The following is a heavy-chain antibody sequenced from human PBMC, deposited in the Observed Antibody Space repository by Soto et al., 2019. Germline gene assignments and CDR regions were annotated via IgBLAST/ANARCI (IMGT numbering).Heavy chain of an antibody. CDR1: GGSISSGDYY. J-gene: IGHJ4*02. D-gene: IGHD6-13*01. Sequence: ASETLSLTCTVSGGSISSGDYYWSWIRQPPGKGPEWIGYIYYSGSTYYNPSLRSRVTISVDTSKNQFSLKLSSVTAADTAVYYCARWEQQPRGLYYFDYWGQGTLVTVSS. CDR3: ARWEQQPRGLYYFDY. V-gene: IGHV4-30-4*01. CDR2: IYYSGST.